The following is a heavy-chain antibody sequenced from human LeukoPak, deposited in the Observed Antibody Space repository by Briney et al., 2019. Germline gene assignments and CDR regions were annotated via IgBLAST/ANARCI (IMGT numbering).Heavy chain of an antibody. CDR1: GFXXSTNA. D-gene: IGHD3-16*01. V-gene: IGHV3-64D*06. Sequence: PGGSLRLSCSASGFXXSTNAXXXVXXXPXXXLEYVSGVSSNGGSTYYADSVKGRFTISRDXSKNTLYLQMGSLRVEDTAVYYCXXGGXNTRDAFDIWGQGTMVTVSS. J-gene: IGHJ3*02. CDR3: XXGGXNTRDAFDI. CDR2: VSSNGGST.